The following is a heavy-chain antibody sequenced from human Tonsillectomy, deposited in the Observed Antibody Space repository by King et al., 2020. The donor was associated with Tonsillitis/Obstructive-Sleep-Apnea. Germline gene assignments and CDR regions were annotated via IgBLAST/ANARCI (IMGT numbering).Heavy chain of an antibody. V-gene: IGHV4-34*01. J-gene: IGHJ6*02. D-gene: IGHD2/OR15-2a*01. CDR1: AGSFSGYY. CDR2: INHSGST. CDR3: ARDVGDNRDYMYYGMDV. Sequence: VQLQQWGAGLLKPSETQSLPCAVYAGSFSGYYWSWIRQPTGKGLEWIGEINHSGSTKYNPSLKSRVTISVDTCKNQFSLKLSSVTAADTSVYYCARDVGDNRDYMYYGMDVWGQGTTVTVS.